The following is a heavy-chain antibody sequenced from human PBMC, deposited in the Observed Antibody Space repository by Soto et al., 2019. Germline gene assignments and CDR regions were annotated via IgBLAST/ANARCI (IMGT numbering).Heavy chain of an antibody. J-gene: IGHJ3*02. CDR2: IYYSGST. V-gene: IGHV4-30-4*01. Sequence: SETLSLTCTVSGGSISSGDYYWSWIRQPPGKGLEWIGYIYYSGSTYYNPSLKSRVTISVDTSKNQFSLKLSSVTAAGTAVYYCARAYYYDSSGYGDAFDIWGQGTMVTVSS. CDR1: GGSISSGDYY. CDR3: ARAYYYDSSGYGDAFDI. D-gene: IGHD3-22*01.